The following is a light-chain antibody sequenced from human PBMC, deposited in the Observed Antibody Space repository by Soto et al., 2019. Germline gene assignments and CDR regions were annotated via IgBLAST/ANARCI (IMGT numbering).Light chain of an antibody. Sequence: QSALTQPASVSGSPGQSITISCTGTSSDVGGYNYVSWYQQHPGKVPKLIIYDVSKWPSGVPDRFSGSKSGNTASLTISGLQAEDEGDYYCCPYAGSYTFVFGTGTKVTVL. CDR2: DVS. J-gene: IGLJ1*01. CDR1: SSDVGGYNY. CDR3: CPYAGSYTFV. V-gene: IGLV2-11*01.